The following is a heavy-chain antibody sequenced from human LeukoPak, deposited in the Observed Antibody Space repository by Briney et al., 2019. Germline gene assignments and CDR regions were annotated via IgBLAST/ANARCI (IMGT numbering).Heavy chain of an antibody. Sequence: GGSLRLSCAASRFTFSSYSMNWVRQAPGKGLEWGSSISSSSSYIYYADSVKGRFTISRDNAKNSLYLQMNSLRAEDTAVYYCAREVRTTVTTPTWFDPWGQGTLVTVSS. J-gene: IGHJ5*02. V-gene: IGHV3-21*01. CDR1: RFTFSSYS. CDR2: ISSSSSYI. CDR3: AREVRTTVTTPTWFDP. D-gene: IGHD4-17*01.